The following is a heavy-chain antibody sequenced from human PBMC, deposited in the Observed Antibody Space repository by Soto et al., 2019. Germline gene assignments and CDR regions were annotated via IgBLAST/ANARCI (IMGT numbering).Heavy chain of an antibody. D-gene: IGHD2-15*01. V-gene: IGHV4-30-4*01. CDR3: ARNRYCSGNRCYSYYYYGMDV. CDR1: GGSISSGDYY. Sequence: SETLSLTCTVSGGSISSGDYYWSWIRQPPGKGLEWIGYIYYSGSTYYNPSLKSRVTISVDTSKNQFSLKLSSVTAADTAVYYCARNRYCSGNRCYSYYYYGMDVWGQGTTVTVSS. J-gene: IGHJ6*02. CDR2: IYYSGST.